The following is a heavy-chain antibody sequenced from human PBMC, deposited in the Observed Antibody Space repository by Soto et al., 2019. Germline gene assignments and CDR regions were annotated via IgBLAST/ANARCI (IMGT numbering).Heavy chain of an antibody. V-gene: IGHV2-5*02. CDR1: GFSLSTSGVG. CDR3: TPIGGSANYYPNYFDY. D-gene: IGHD3-10*01. Sequence: QITLKESGPTLVKPTQTLTLTCTFSGFSLSTSGVGVTWIRQPPGKALEWLALIYWDDDKRYSPSLKTRLTITKDTSRNPVVLTMTNMDPLDTATYYCTPIGGSANYYPNYFDYWGQGSLVTVSS. J-gene: IGHJ4*02. CDR2: IYWDDDK.